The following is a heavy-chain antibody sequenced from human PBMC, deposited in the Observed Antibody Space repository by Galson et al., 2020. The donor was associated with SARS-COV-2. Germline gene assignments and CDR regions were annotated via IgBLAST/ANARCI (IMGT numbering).Heavy chain of an antibody. J-gene: IGHJ4*02. D-gene: IGHD2-15*01. CDR2: IDWDDDK. CDR1: GFSLSTSGMC. CDR3: ARIRKDRSGAFDH. V-gene: IGHV2-70*01. Sequence: SGPTLVKPTQTLTLTCTFSGFSLSTSGMCVGWIRQPPGKALEWLALIDWDDDKYYSTSLKTRLTISKDTSKNQVVLTMANLDPVDTASYYCARIRKDRSGAFDHWGQGIRVTVSS.